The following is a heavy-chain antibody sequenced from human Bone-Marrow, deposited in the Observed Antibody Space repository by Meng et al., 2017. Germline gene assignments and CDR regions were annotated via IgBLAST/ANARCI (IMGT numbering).Heavy chain of an antibody. CDR2: FDPEDGET. Sequence: ASVKVSCKVSGYTLTELSMHWVRQAPGKGLEWMGGFDPEDGETIYAQKFQGRVTMTEDTSTDTAYMELSSLRSEDTAVYYCARLGIRYYYYGMDVWGQGTTVTVSS. J-gene: IGHJ6*02. D-gene: IGHD3-9*01. CDR3: ARLGIRYYYYGMDV. V-gene: IGHV1-24*01. CDR1: GYTLTELS.